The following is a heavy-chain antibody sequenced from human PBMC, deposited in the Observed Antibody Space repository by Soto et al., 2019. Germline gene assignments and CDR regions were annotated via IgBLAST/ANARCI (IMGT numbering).Heavy chain of an antibody. V-gene: IGHV3-23*01. CDR3: AKWPRGSGSHNNCYLGMDV. J-gene: IGHJ6*02. D-gene: IGHD3-10*01. Sequence: PGKGLEWVSAISGSGGSTYYADSVKGRFTISRDNSKNTLYLQMNSLRAEDTAVYYCAKWPRGSGSHNNCYLGMDVWGQRTTVTVSS. CDR2: ISGSGGST.